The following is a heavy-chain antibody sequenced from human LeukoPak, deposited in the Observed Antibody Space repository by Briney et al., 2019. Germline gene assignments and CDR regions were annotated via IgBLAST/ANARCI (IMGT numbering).Heavy chain of an antibody. CDR3: ARAKYYYGQRFDP. Sequence: SETLSLTCAVYGGSFSGYYWSWIRQPPGKGLEWIGEINHSGSTNYNPSLKSRVTISVDTSKNQFSLKLSSMTAADTAVYYCARAKYYYGQRFDPWGQGTLVTVSS. CDR1: GGSFSGYY. D-gene: IGHD3-10*01. V-gene: IGHV4-34*01. CDR2: INHSGST. J-gene: IGHJ5*02.